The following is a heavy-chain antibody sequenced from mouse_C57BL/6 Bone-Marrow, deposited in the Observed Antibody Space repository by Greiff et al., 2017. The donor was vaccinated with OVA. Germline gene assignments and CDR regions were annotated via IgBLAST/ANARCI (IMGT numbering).Heavy chain of an antibody. J-gene: IGHJ2*01. V-gene: IGHV2-2*01. Sequence: VQLQQSGPGLVQPSQSLSITCTVSGFSLTSYGVHWVRQSPGKGLEWLGVIWRGGSTDYNAAFISRLSISKDNSKSQVFFKMNSLQADDTAIYYCARSRGLRRGRPYYFDYGGQGTTLTVSA. CDR2: IWRGGST. CDR3: ARSRGLRRGRPYYFDY. D-gene: IGHD2-2*01. CDR1: GFSLTSYG.